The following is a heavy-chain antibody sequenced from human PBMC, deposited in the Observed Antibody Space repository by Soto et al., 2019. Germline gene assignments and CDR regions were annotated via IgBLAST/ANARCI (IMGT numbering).Heavy chain of an antibody. CDR1: GFTFSSYA. Sequence: EVQLLESGGGVVQPGGSLRLSCAASGFTFSSYAMSWVRQAPGKGLEWVSAISGSGGSTYYADSVKGRFTISRDNSKNRLYLQMNSLRAEDTAVYYCAIVSGLLPADAYFDYWCQGTLVTVSS. V-gene: IGHV3-23*01. D-gene: IGHD2-2*01. J-gene: IGHJ4*02. CDR2: ISGSGGST. CDR3: AIVSGLLPADAYFDY.